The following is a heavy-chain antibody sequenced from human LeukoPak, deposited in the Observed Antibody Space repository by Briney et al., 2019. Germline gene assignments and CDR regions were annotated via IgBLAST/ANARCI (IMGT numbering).Heavy chain of an antibody. CDR3: AKGKKYPDY. CDR2: LNLDGSDK. J-gene: IGHJ4*02. D-gene: IGHD2-2*01. V-gene: IGHV3-7*03. CDR1: GFTFSESW. Sequence: GGSLRLSCVVSGFTFSESWMSWVRQAPGKGLGWVASLNLDGSDKYYVDSVKGRFTISRDNAKNSLYLQMDSLRVEDTAVYYCAKGKKYPDYWGQGTLVTVSS.